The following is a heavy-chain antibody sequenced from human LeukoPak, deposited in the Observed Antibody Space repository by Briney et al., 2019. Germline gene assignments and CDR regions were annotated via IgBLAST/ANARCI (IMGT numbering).Heavy chain of an antibody. D-gene: IGHD1-14*01. CDR3: ARDMSHTGGAFDI. V-gene: IGHV3-53*05. J-gene: IGHJ3*02. CDR2: IYSGGST. CDR1: GFTVSSNY. Sequence: KPGGSLRLSCAASGFTVSSNYMSWVRQAPGKGLEGVSVIYSGGSTYYADSVKGRFTISRDNSKNTLYLQMNSLRAEDTAVYYCARDMSHTGGAFDIWGQGTMVTVSS.